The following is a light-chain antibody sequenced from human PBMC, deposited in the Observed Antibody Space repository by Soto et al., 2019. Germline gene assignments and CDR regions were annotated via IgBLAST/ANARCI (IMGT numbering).Light chain of an antibody. J-gene: IGKJ4*01. CDR1: QSVGRNY. CDR3: QQYAESPLT. CDR2: DAS. V-gene: IGKV3-20*01. Sequence: ELLLTQSPGTLSVGPGASAXRCGRASQSVGRNYLAWFQHKPGQAPRLVIYDASNRATGVPDRFSGSGSGTDFTLTVTRLEPEDFAVYYCQQYAESPLTFGGGTKVDIK.